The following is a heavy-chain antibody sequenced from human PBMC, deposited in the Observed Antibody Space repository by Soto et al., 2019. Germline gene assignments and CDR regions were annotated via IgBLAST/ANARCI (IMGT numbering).Heavy chain of an antibody. V-gene: IGHV3-30*18. CDR2: ISYDGSNK. Sequence: QVQLVESGGGVVQPGRSLRLSCAASGFTFSSYGMHWVRQAPGKGLEWVAVISYDGSNKYYADSVKGRFTISRDNSKNTLYLQMNSLRAEDTAVYYCAKGVAVAGTSGYYYYGTDVWGQGTTVTVSS. J-gene: IGHJ6*02. D-gene: IGHD6-19*01. CDR3: AKGVAVAGTSGYYYYGTDV. CDR1: GFTFSSYG.